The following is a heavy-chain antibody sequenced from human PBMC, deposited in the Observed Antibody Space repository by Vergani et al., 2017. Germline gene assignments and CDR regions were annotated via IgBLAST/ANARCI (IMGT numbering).Heavy chain of an antibody. J-gene: IGHJ4*02. Sequence: QVQLVQSGAEVKKPGASVKVSCKASGYSFTSYFMHWVRQAPGQGLEWTGIINPSGGSTTYAQKFQGRVTMTRDTSTSTVYMELSSLRSEDTAVYYCAREDLTQDLVDYWGQGTLVTVSS. CDR3: AREDLTQDLVDY. CDR1: GYSFTSYF. V-gene: IGHV1-46*01. D-gene: IGHD3-9*01. CDR2: INPSGGST.